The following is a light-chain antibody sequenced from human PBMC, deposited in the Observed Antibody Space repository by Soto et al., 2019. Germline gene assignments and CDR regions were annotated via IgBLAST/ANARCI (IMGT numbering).Light chain of an antibody. CDR1: SSNIGAGYD. Sequence: QSVLTQPPSVSGAPGPRVTLSCTGSSSNIGAGYDVHWYQQLPGPAHKLNIYGNSNRPSGVPDRFSGSKSGTAASLAITGLQAEDEADYYCQSYDSSLSALFGGGTKLTVL. CDR2: GNS. V-gene: IGLV1-40*01. CDR3: QSYDSSLSAL. J-gene: IGLJ3*02.